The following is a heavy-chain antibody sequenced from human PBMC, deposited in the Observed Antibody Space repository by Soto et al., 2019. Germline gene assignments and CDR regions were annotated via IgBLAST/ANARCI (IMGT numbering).Heavy chain of an antibody. V-gene: IGHV4-59*01. J-gene: IGHJ3*02. CDR2: IYYSGNT. Sequence: QVQLQESGPGLVKPSETLSLTCTVSGGSISTYYWGWIRQPPGKGLEWIGYIYYSGNTNYNPSLKSRVTISVDTSKNQFSLKLSSVTAADTAVYYCVSSYCGADCSYLHAFDIWGQGTMVTVSS. CDR1: GGSISTYY. CDR3: VSSYCGADCSYLHAFDI. D-gene: IGHD2-21*02.